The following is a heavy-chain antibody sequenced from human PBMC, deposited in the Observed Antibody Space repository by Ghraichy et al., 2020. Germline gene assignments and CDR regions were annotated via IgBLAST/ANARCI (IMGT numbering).Heavy chain of an antibody. V-gene: IGHV4-59*01. J-gene: IGHJ3*02. D-gene: IGHD3-22*01. CDR1: GGSISSYY. CDR3: ASVGYYYDSSGWDAFDI. CDR2: IYYSGST. Sequence: SETLSLTCTVSGGSISSYYWSWIRQPPGKGLEWIGYIYYSGSTNYNPSLKSRVTISVDTSKNQFSLKLSSVTAADTAVYYCASVGYYYDSSGWDAFDIWGQGKMVTVSS.